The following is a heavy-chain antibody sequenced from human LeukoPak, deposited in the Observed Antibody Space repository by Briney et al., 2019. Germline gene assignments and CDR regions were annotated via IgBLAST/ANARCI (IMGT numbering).Heavy chain of an antibody. D-gene: IGHD2-8*01. CDR1: GGSISSGGYY. Sequence: PSQTLSLTCTVSGGSISSGGYYWRWIRQPPGKGLEWIGYIYHSGSTNYNPSLKSRVTISVDTSKNQFSLKLSSVTAADTAVYYCAREALGGYCTNGVCYEQDAFDIWGQGTMVTVSS. CDR3: AREALGGYCTNGVCYEQDAFDI. J-gene: IGHJ3*02. V-gene: IGHV4-30-2*01. CDR2: IYHSGST.